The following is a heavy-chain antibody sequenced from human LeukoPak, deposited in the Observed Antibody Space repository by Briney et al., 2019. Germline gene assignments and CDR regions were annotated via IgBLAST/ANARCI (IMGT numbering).Heavy chain of an antibody. J-gene: IGHJ4*02. D-gene: IGHD2/OR15-2a*01. Sequence: PGGSLRLSCAASGFTFSTYAMTWVRQAPGKGLEWVAYIKQDGREKYYADSVKGRFTISRDNARSSLFLQMNSLRAEDTAVYYCACDSNVPAAYWGQGTLVTVSS. CDR3: ACDSNVPAAY. CDR2: IKQDGREK. CDR1: GFTFSTYA. V-gene: IGHV3-7*01.